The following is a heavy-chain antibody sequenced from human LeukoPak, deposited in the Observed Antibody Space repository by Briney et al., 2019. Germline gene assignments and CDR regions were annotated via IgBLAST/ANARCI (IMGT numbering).Heavy chain of an antibody. CDR1: GYTFTSYD. CDR2: MNPNSSNT. Sequence: ASVKVSCKASGYTFTSYDINWVRQATGQGLEWMGWMNPNSSNTGYAQKFQGRVTMTRNTFISTAYMELSSLRSEDTAVYYCAISIAAAGTFDYWGQGTLVTVSS. CDR3: AISIAAAGTFDY. J-gene: IGHJ4*02. V-gene: IGHV1-8*01. D-gene: IGHD6-13*01.